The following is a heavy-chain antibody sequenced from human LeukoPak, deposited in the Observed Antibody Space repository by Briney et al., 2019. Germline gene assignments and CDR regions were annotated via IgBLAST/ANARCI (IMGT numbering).Heavy chain of an antibody. CDR2: IYTSGST. V-gene: IGHV4-4*07. J-gene: IGHJ3*02. D-gene: IGHD5-12*01. Sequence: SETLSLTCTVSGGSISSYYWSWIRQPAGKGLEWIGRIYTSGSTNYNPSLKSRVTMSVDTSKNQFSLKLSSVTAADTAVYYCARDGDIVVLDAFDIWGQGTMVTVSS. CDR3: ARDGDIVVLDAFDI. CDR1: GGSISSYY.